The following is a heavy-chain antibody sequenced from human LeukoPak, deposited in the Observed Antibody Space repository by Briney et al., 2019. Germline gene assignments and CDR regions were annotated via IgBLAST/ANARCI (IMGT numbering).Heavy chain of an antibody. D-gene: IGHD3-3*01. Sequence: SQTLSLTCTVSGGSISSYYWSWIRQPPGKGLEWIGYIYYSGSTNYNPSLKSRVTISVDTSKNQFSLKLSSVTAADTAVYYCARHTSYYDFWSGFDYWGQGTLVTVSS. CDR1: GGSISSYY. J-gene: IGHJ4*02. CDR2: IYYSGST. V-gene: IGHV4-59*08. CDR3: ARHTSYYDFWSGFDY.